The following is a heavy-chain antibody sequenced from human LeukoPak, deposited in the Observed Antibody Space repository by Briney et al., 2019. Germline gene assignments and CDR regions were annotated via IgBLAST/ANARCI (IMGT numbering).Heavy chain of an antibody. Sequence: GGSLRLSCAASGFTFSGFAMHWVRQAPGKGLEWVAVISYDGSNKYYADSVKGRFTISRDNSKNTLYLQMNSLRAEDAAVYYCARESDGEMATLNYYYYYGMDVWGQGTTVTVSS. CDR1: GFTFSGFA. J-gene: IGHJ6*02. D-gene: IGHD5-24*01. V-gene: IGHV3-30-3*01. CDR2: ISYDGSNK. CDR3: ARESDGEMATLNYYYYYGMDV.